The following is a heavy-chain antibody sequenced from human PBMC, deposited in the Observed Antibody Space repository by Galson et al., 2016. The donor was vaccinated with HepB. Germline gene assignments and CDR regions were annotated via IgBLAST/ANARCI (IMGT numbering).Heavy chain of an antibody. V-gene: IGHV4-34*01. J-gene: IGHJ4*02. CDR2: INHSGRT. Sequence: SETLSLTCAVYGGSFSGYYWSWIRQPPGKGLEWLVEINHSGRTNYNPSLKSRVPISVNTSKNQFSRKCTSVIAADTAVYFCARGGASRRDSRNNPKLCHLDYWGQGTLVTISS. CDR3: ARGGASRRDSRNNPKLCHLDY. D-gene: IGHD3-22*01. CDR1: GGSFSGYY.